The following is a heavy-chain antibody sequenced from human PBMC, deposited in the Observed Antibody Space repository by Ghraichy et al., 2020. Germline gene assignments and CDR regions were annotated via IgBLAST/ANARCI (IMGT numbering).Heavy chain of an antibody. J-gene: IGHJ4*02. CDR2: ISSSSSYI. D-gene: IGHD2-15*01. CDR3: ARDREASLAFVVVVAAPDY. V-gene: IGHV3-21*01. CDR1: GFTFSSYS. Sequence: GGSLRLSCAASGFTFSSYSMNWVRQAPGKGLEWVSSISSSSSYIYYADSVKGRFTISRDNAKNSLYLQMNSLRAEDTAVYYCARDREASLAFVVVVAAPDYWGQGTLVTVSS.